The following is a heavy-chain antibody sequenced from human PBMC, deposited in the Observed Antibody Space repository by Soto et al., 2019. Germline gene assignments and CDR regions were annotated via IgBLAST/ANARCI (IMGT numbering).Heavy chain of an antibody. CDR3: ARMESFGSLNWFDP. V-gene: IGHV1-8*02. CDR2: MNPGSGDT. Sequence: ASVKVSCKASGYTFTNNDVSWVRQATGQGLEWMGWMNPGSGDTGYAQKFQGRVTMTRDISIATAYMELNSLTSEDTAIYYCARMESFGSLNWFDPWGQGTLVTSPQ. D-gene: IGHD5-18*01. CDR1: GYTFTNND. J-gene: IGHJ5*02.